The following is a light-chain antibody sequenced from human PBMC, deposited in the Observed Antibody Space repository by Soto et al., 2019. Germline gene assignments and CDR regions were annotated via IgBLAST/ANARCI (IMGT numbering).Light chain of an antibody. CDR1: QSVRSN. J-gene: IGKJ1*01. CDR2: GAS. V-gene: IGKV3-15*01. Sequence: EITMTQSRVSRAVSPGERATLSCRASQSVRSNLAWYQQEPGQAPRLLIYGASTRATGIAARFSGSGSGTEFTLTIRSLQSEDFALYYCHQYDNWPLTWTFGQRAKVDIK. CDR3: HQYDNWPLTWT.